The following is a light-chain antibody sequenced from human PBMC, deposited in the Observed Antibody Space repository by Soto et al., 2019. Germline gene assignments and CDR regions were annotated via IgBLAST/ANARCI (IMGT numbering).Light chain of an antibody. Sequence: IVLTQSPGTLSLSPRERPTLSCRASQSVTSNVPWSQQKPGQTPRLLIYGASTRATVIPARFSGSGSGTEFTLTIRSLQSEDFAIYYCQQYNNWLMLSFGGGTKVDIK. J-gene: IGKJ4*01. CDR3: QQYNNWLMLS. CDR1: QSVTSN. V-gene: IGKV3-15*01. CDR2: GAS.